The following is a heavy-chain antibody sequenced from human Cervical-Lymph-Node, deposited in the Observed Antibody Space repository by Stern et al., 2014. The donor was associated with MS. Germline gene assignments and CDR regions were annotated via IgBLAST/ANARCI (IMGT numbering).Heavy chain of an antibody. V-gene: IGHV3-30-3*01. Sequence: VQLVESGGGVVQPGRSLRLSCVVSGFTFSTYAMHWVRQAPGKGLEWVAFVSYDGTQRTSTDSVKARFTISRDNSKNTLYLHMNSLRDEDTAVYFCARGGRGVGLEYGGQGALVTVSS. CDR2: VSYDGTQR. CDR3: ARGGRGVGLEY. D-gene: IGHD3-10*01. J-gene: IGHJ4*02. CDR1: GFTFSTYA.